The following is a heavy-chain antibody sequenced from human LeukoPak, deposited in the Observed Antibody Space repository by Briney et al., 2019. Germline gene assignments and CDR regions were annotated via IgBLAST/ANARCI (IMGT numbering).Heavy chain of an antibody. Sequence: GGSLRLSCAASGFTFSSYSMNWVRQAPGKGLEWVSSISSSSSYIYYADSVKGRFTISRDNAKNSLYLQMNSLRAEDTAVYYCARQERSSSSPFDYWGQGTLVTVSS. CDR3: ARQERSSSSPFDY. V-gene: IGHV3-21*01. D-gene: IGHD6-6*01. CDR2: ISSSSSYI. J-gene: IGHJ4*02. CDR1: GFTFSSYS.